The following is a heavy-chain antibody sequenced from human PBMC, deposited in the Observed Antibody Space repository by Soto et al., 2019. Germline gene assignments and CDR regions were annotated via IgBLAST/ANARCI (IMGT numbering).Heavy chain of an antibody. D-gene: IGHD3-10*01. CDR3: ARDARGVIHY. CDR2: IYYSGST. J-gene: IGHJ4*02. V-gene: IGHV4-34*09. CDR1: GGSFSGYY. Sequence: SETLSLTCAVYGGSFSGYYWSWIRQPPGKGLEWIGYIYYSGSTYYNPSLKSRVTISVDTSKNQFSLKLSSVTTADTAVYYCARDARGVIHYWGQGTLVTVSS.